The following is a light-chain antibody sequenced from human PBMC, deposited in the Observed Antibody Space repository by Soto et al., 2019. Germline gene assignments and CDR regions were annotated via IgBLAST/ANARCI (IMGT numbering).Light chain of an antibody. J-gene: IGKJ1*01. CDR2: GAS. CDR1: QSVRNNY. Sequence: EIVLTQSPGTLSLSPGERATLSCRASQSVRNNYLAWYQQKAGQAPRLPIYGASSRATGIPDRFSGSGSGRDVALTIISLEPEDFAVYYCQQYGSPPPLAFGQGTKVEIK. V-gene: IGKV3-20*01. CDR3: QQYGSPPPLA.